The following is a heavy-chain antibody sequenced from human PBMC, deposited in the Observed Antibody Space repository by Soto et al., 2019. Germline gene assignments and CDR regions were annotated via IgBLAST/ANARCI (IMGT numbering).Heavy chain of an antibody. J-gene: IGHJ4*02. CDR2: INPSGGST. CDR1: GYTVIDYY. Sequence: ASVKVSCNTSGYTVIDYYIHWVRQAPGQGLEWMGIINPSGGSTSYTQKFQGRVTMTMDTSTSTVYMELSSLRSDDTAVFYCARARRWLQSHFDYWGQGTLVTVSS. D-gene: IGHD5-12*01. CDR3: ARARRWLQSHFDY. V-gene: IGHV1-46*01.